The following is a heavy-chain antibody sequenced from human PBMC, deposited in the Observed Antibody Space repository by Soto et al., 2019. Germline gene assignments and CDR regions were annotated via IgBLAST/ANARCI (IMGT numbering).Heavy chain of an antibody. CDR1: GDSVTSGSYY. D-gene: IGHD2-21*02. CDR2: IYYCGSN. Sequence: CLTSTFSGDSVTSGSYYWSWNRHPPGKGLDWIGYIYYCGSNNYKPYLKSRVTIAVDTSKNQCYLKLSAVTAADTAVYYCARGSRYCGGDCYSGFPDYWGQGTLVTVSS. CDR3: ARGSRYCGGDCYSGFPDY. V-gene: IGHV4-61*01. J-gene: IGHJ4*02.